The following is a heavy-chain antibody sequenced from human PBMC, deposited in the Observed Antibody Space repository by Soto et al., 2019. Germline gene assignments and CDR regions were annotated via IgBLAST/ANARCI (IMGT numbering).Heavy chain of an antibody. Sequence: SETLSLTCTVSGGSISSYYWSWIRQPPGKGLEWIGYIYYSGSTNYNPSLKSRVTISVDTSKNQFSLKLSSVTAADTAVYYCARDRSEIVVVPAASYACGAPDAFDIWGQGTMVTVSS. J-gene: IGHJ3*02. D-gene: IGHD2-2*01. CDR1: GGSISSYY. CDR2: IYYSGST. CDR3: ARDRSEIVVVPAASYACGAPDAFDI. V-gene: IGHV4-59*01.